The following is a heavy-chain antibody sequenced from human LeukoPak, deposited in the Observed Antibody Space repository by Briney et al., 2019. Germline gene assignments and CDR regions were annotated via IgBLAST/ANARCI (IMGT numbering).Heavy chain of an antibody. CDR1: GGSTSSSTYY. V-gene: IGHV4-39*07. Sequence: SETLSLTCTVSGGSTSSSTYYWGWIRQPPGKGLEWIGSIYYSGSTYYNPSLKSRVTISVDTSKNHFSLKLSSVTAADTAVYYCARSIYYYDSSGYNFDYWGQGTLVTVSS. D-gene: IGHD3-22*01. CDR3: ARSIYYYDSSGYNFDY. J-gene: IGHJ4*02. CDR2: IYYSGST.